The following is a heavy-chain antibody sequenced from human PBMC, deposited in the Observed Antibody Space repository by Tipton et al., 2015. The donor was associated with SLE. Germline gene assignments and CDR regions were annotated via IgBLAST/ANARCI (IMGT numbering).Heavy chain of an antibody. CDR3: AGGRGVHFYH. CDR1: GFTFSTFA. V-gene: IGHV3-33*03. J-gene: IGHJ4*02. CDR2: IWADGSNK. Sequence: SLRLSCAASGFTFSTFAMHWVRQAPGKGLEWVAVIWADGSNKDYADSVKGRFTISRDNSKNTLYLQMNRLRVEDTAVYYCAGGRGVHFYHWGQGPLVTV. D-gene: IGHD3-16*01.